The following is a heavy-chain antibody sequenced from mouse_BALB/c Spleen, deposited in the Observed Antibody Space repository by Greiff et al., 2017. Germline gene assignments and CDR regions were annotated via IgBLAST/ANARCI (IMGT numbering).Heavy chain of an antibody. V-gene: IGHV3-6*02. CDR2: ISYDGSN. Sequence: DVKLQESGPGLVKPSQSLSLTCSVTGYSITSGYYWNWIRQFPGNKLEWMGYISYDGSNNYNPSLKNRISITRDTSKNQFFLKLNSVTTEDTATYYCARGGGIAMDYWGQGTSVTVSS. J-gene: IGHJ4*01. CDR3: ARGGGIAMDY. CDR1: GYSITSGYY. D-gene: IGHD1-1*02.